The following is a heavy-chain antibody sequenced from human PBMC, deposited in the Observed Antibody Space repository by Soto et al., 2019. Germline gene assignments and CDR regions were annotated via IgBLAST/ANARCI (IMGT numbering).Heavy chain of an antibody. CDR2: IYYRGST. CDR3: ARAEGYSWGLFDP. V-gene: IGHV4-31*03. Sequence: QVQLQESGPGLVKPSQTLSLTCTVSGGSISSGAYFWSWIRQHPGRGLEWIGYIYYRGSTYYNPSLKSRLTISVDTSKNQFSLNLTSVTAADTAVYYWARAEGYSWGLFDPWGQGTLVTVSS. D-gene: IGHD1-26*01. J-gene: IGHJ5*02. CDR1: GGSISSGAYF.